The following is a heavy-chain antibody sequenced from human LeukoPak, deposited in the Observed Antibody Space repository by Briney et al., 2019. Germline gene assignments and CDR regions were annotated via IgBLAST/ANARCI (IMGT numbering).Heavy chain of an antibody. V-gene: IGHV4-4*07. CDR3: ARVQLVDYYYYSYMDV. CDR1: GGSISSYY. Sequence: SETLSLTCTVSGGSISSYYWSWIRQPPGKGLEWIGRIYTSGSTNYNPSLKSRVTMSVDTSKNQFSLKLSSVTAADTALYYCARVQLVDYYYYSYMDVWGKGTTVTVSS. D-gene: IGHD6-6*01. J-gene: IGHJ6*03. CDR2: IYTSGST.